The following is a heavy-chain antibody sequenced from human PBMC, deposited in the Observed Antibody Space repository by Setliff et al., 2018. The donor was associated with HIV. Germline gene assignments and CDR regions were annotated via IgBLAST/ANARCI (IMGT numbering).Heavy chain of an antibody. V-gene: IGHV4-59*11. CDR1: GDSISDHF. CDR2: AYYNGQD. D-gene: IGHD3-10*01. Sequence: PSETLSLTCTVSGDSISDHFWNWIRQTPDKGLEWMGRAYYNGQDDHNPSLRSRLTMSVDKSKNQFSLTLTSVTAAETATYYCARGSLPPTRQGYYYMDVWGKGTTVTVSS. J-gene: IGHJ6*03. CDR3: ARGSLPPTRQGYYYMDV.